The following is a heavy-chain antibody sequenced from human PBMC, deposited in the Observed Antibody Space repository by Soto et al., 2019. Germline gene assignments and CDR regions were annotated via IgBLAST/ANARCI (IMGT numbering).Heavy chain of an antibody. V-gene: IGHV4-38-2*01. J-gene: IGHJ4*02. Sequence: ETLSLTCAVSGYSISSGYYWGWIRQPPGKGLEWLGTTYYGASSYYNPSLRSRITILLDASTNQLPLKLSSVTAADTAVYFCVRVAGSASWYETDSWGQGILVTVSS. D-gene: IGHD6-13*01. CDR3: VRVAGSASWYETDS. CDR1: GYSISSGYY. CDR2: TYYGASS.